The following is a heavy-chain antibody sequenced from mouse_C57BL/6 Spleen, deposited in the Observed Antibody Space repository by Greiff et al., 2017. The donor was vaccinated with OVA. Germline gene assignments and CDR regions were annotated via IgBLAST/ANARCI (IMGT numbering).Heavy chain of an antibody. Sequence: VHVKQSGPELVKPGASVKISCKASGYSFTGYYMNWVKQSPEKSLEWIGEINPSTGGTTYNQKFKAKATLTVDKSSSTAYMQLKSLTSEDSAVYYCARQEWYFDVWGTGTTVTVSS. V-gene: IGHV1-42*01. CDR2: INPSTGGT. CDR1: GYSFTGYY. CDR3: ARQEWYFDV. J-gene: IGHJ1*03.